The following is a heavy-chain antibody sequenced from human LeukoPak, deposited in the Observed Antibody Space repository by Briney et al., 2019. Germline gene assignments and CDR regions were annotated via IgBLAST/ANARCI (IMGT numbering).Heavy chain of an antibody. CDR3: ASPLQVSYRGRYFMDV. CDR1: GFTFSDYY. V-gene: IGHV3-11*04. Sequence: KPGGTLRLSCAASGFTFSDYYMSWIRQAPRKGLEWVSYISSSGSTIYYADSVKGRFTISRDNAKNSLYLQMNSLRAEDTAVYYCASPLQVSYRGRYFMDVWGKGTTVTVSS. D-gene: IGHD1-26*01. J-gene: IGHJ6*03. CDR2: ISSSGSTI.